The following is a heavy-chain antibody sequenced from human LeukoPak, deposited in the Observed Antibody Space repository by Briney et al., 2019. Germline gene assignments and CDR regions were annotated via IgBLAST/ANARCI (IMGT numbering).Heavy chain of an antibody. CDR3: ARSLYYYDSSGYPFDAFDI. J-gene: IGHJ3*02. CDR2: IYYSGST. D-gene: IGHD3-22*01. V-gene: IGHV4-59*06. Sequence: ASETLSLTCTVSGGSISSYYWSWIRQLPGKGLEWIGYIYYSGSTDYNPSLKSRVIISVDTSKNQFSLKLSSVTAADTAVFNCARSLYYYDSSGYPFDAFDIWGQGTMVTVSS. CDR1: GGSISSYY.